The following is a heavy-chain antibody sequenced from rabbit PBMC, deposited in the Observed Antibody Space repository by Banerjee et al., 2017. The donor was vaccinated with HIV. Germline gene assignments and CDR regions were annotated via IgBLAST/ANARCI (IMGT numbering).Heavy chain of an antibody. Sequence: QQQLEESGGGLVKPGGTLTLTCKASGIDFSSYYRMCWVRQAPGRGLELIACMDFGSRGITYYASWAKGRFTISETSSTTVTLQMTSLTAADTATYFCARDAGYAGSNLWGPGTLVTVS. D-gene: IGHD4-2*01. CDR3: ARDAGYAGSNL. CDR2: MDFGSRGIT. CDR1: GIDFSSYYR. V-gene: IGHV1S45*01. J-gene: IGHJ4*01.